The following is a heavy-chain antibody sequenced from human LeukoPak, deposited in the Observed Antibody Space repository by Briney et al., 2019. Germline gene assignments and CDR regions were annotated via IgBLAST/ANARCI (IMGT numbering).Heavy chain of an antibody. J-gene: IGHJ3*02. D-gene: IGHD5-12*01. Sequence: PSETLSLTCTVSGGSISNYYWSWIRQPPGKGLEWIGYIYYSGSTNYNPSLKSRVTISVDTSKNQFSLKLISGTAADTAVYYCTRVRSGSDFGAFDIWGQGTMVTVSS. CDR1: GGSISNYY. CDR2: IYYSGST. V-gene: IGHV4-59*01. CDR3: TRVRSGSDFGAFDI.